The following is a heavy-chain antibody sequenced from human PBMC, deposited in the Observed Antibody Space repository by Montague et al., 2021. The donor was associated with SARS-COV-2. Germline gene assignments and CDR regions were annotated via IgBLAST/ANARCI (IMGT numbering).Heavy chain of an antibody. Sequence: SLRLSCAASGFTFSSYDMHWVRQATGKGLKWVSAIGTAGDTYYPGSVKGRFTISRENAKNSLYLQMNSLRAGDTAVYYCARAGYSSSWPLRLYWYFDLWGRGTLVTVSS. CDR3: ARAGYSSSWPLRLYWYFDL. J-gene: IGHJ2*01. CDR1: GFTFSSYD. D-gene: IGHD6-13*01. V-gene: IGHV3-13*04. CDR2: IGTAGDT.